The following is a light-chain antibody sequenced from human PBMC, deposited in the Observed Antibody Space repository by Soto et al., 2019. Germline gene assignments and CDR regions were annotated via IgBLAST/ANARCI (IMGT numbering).Light chain of an antibody. CDR1: NLGDRY. CDR2: LDT. V-gene: IGLV3-1*01. CDR3: QAWDDTSGVV. J-gene: IGLJ2*01. Sequence: SYELTQPPSVSVSPGQTASITCSGANLGDRYACWYQQKPGQSPVLVIYLDTKRPSGIPERFSESNSGNTATLTISGTQAMDEADYYCQAWDDTSGVVFGGGTKLTVL.